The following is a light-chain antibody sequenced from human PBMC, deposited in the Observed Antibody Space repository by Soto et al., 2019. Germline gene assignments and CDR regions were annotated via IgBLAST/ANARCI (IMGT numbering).Light chain of an antibody. Sequence: QSVLTQPASVSGSPGQSITISCTGTSSDIGGHHFVSWYQQQSGKAPKLVIYEVTDRPSGVSDRFSGSKSGNTASLTISGLQPEDEADYYCSLYTSENAYVFGTGTKVTVL. CDR3: SLYTSENAYV. V-gene: IGLV2-14*01. CDR1: SSDIGGHHF. CDR2: EVT. J-gene: IGLJ1*01.